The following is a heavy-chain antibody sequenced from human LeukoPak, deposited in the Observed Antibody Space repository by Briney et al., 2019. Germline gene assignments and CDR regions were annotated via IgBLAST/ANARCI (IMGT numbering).Heavy chain of an antibody. CDR2: IIPIFGTA. J-gene: IGHJ3*02. CDR3: ARGSHYYDSSGYFMDAFDI. Sequence: SVKVSCKASGGTFGSYAISWVRQAPGQGLEWMGRIIPIFGTANCAQKFQGRVTITTDESTSTAYMELSSLRSEDTAVYYCARGSHYYDSSGYFMDAFDIWGQGTMVTVSS. CDR1: GGTFGSYA. V-gene: IGHV1-69*05. D-gene: IGHD3-22*01.